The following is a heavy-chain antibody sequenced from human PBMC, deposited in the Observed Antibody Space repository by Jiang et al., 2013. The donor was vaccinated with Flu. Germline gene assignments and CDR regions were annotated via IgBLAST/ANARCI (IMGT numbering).Heavy chain of an antibody. CDR1: GASITDGIYY. V-gene: IGHV4-31*03. D-gene: IGHD2-15*01. Sequence: GSGLVKPSQTLSLTCTVSGASITDGIYYWTWIRQHPGKGLEWIGYIYYSGYTFFNPSLKSRPTISMDTSRDQFSLRLTSVTAADTAVYYCARLVVVVVAAARGWFDPWGPGTWSPSPQ. CDR2: IYYSGYT. CDR3: ARLVVVVVAAARGWFDP. J-gene: IGHJ5*02.